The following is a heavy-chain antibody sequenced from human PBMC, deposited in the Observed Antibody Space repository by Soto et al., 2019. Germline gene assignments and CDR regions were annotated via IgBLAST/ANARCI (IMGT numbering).Heavy chain of an antibody. D-gene: IGHD4-17*01. CDR2: INPESGST. CDR3: ATIAASYGP. CDR1: GYTFTGYY. Sequence: EEEHPRASVKVSCKSSGYTFTGYYIHWVRQAPGQGLEWMGWINPESGSTNYAQNFQGRVTMTRDTSISTAYMELSRLSSDDTAVYYCATIAASYGPWGQGTLVTVSS. V-gene: IGHV1-2*02. J-gene: IGHJ5*02.